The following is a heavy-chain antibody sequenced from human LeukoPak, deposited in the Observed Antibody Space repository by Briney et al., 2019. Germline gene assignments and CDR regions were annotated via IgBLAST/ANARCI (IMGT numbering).Heavy chain of an antibody. Sequence: GGSLRLSCAASGFTFSNYWKSWVRQAPGKGLEWVASIKQDGSEKYYVDSVKGRFTISRDNAKNSLYLQMNSLRAEDTAVYYCAKSGYSSGWYVADFDYWGQGTLVTVSS. CDR1: GFTFSNYW. D-gene: IGHD6-19*01. J-gene: IGHJ4*02. V-gene: IGHV3-7*01. CDR3: AKSGYSSGWYVADFDY. CDR2: IKQDGSEK.